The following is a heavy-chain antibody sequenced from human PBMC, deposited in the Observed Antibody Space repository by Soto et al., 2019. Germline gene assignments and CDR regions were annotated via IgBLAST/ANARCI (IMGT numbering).Heavy chain of an antibody. Sequence: SETLSLTCAVYGGSFSGYYWSWIRQPPGKGLEWIGEINHSGSTNYNPSLKSRVTISVDTSKNQFSLKLSSVTAADTAVYYCARDSAGVVAATRSFDYWGQGTLVTVSS. V-gene: IGHV4-34*01. CDR2: INHSGST. J-gene: IGHJ4*02. CDR1: GGSFSGYY. CDR3: ARDSAGVVAATRSFDY. D-gene: IGHD2-15*01.